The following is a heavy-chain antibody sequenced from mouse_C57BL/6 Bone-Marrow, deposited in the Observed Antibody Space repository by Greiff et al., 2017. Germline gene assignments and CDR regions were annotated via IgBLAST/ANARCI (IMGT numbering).Heavy chain of an antibody. CDR2: TFYSGIT. CDR1: GFSINSDCY. D-gene: IGHD2-5*01. CDR3: ARDRYYSNGRYYAMDY. Sequence: EVQLVESGPSLVRPSQTLSLTCTVTGFSINSDCYWIWIRQFPGNKLEYIGYTFYSGITYYNPSLESRTYITRDTSKNQFSLKLSSVTTEDTATYYCARDRYYSNGRYYAMDYWGQGTSVTVSS. V-gene: IGHV3-3*01. J-gene: IGHJ4*01.